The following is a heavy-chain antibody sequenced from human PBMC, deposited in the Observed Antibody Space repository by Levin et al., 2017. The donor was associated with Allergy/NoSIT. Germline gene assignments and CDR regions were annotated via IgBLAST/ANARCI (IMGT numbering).Heavy chain of an antibody. CDR1: GFTVSSNY. V-gene: IGHV3-53*01. J-gene: IGHJ6*02. D-gene: IGHD6-19*01. CDR3: AAPSYSSGWYLRNVKYGMDV. CDR2: IYSGGST. Sequence: GGSLRLSCAASGFTVSSNYMSWVRQAPGKGLEWVSVIYSGGSTYYADSVKGRFTISRDNSKNTLYLQMNSLRAEDTAVYYCAAPSYSSGWYLRNVKYGMDVWGQGTTVTVSS.